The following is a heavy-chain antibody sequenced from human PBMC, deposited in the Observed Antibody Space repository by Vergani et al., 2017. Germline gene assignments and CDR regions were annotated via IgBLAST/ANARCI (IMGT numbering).Heavy chain of an antibody. CDR1: GGSLSSGSYY. CDR3: ARDRSKAFDWPLFDY. CDR2: IYTSGST. J-gene: IGHJ4*02. V-gene: IGHV4-61*02. D-gene: IGHD3-9*01. Sequence: QVQLQESGPGLVKPSQTLSLTCTVSGGSLSSGSYYWSWIRQPAGKGLEWIGRIYTSGSTNYNPSLKSRVTISVDTSKNQFSLKLSSVTAADTAVYYCARDRSKAFDWPLFDYWGQGTLVTVSS.